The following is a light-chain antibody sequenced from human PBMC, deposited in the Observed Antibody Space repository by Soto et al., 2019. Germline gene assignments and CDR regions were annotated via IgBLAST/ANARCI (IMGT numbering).Light chain of an antibody. V-gene: IGLV1-51*01. CDR2: ETD. J-gene: IGLJ3*02. Sequence: QSVLTQPPSVSAAPGQKVTISCSGSSSNIGNSYVSWYCQLPGTAPKLLIYETDKRTTGTPERFSGSKSGTSATLGITGLQTGDEADYYCGTWDSSLSAWVFGGGTQLTVL. CDR1: SSNIGNSY. CDR3: GTWDSSLSAWV.